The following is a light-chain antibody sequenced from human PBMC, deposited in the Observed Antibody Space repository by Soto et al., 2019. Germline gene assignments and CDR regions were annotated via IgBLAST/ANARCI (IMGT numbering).Light chain of an antibody. CDR2: DVS. Sequence: QSALTQPASVSGSPGRSITISCTGTSSDVGGYNYVSWYQQHPGKAPKLMIYDVSNRPSGVSNRFSGSKSGNTASLTISGLQAEGEADYYCSSYTSSSTYVFGTGTKVTVL. CDR1: SSDVGGYNY. CDR3: SSYTSSSTYV. V-gene: IGLV2-14*01. J-gene: IGLJ1*01.